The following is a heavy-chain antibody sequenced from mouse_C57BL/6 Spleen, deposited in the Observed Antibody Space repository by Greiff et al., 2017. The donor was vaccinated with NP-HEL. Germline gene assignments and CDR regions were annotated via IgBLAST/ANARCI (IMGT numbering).Heavy chain of an antibody. CDR2: INPGSGGT. Sequence: QLQQSGAELVRPGTSVKVSCKASGYAFTNYLIEWVKQRPGQGLEWIGVINPGSGGTNYNEKFKGKATLTADKSSSTAYMQLSSLTSEDSAVYFCARDGSSSYYYAMDYWGQGTSVTVSS. CDR3: ARDGSSSYYYAMDY. CDR1: GYAFTNYL. J-gene: IGHJ4*01. D-gene: IGHD1-1*01. V-gene: IGHV1-54*01.